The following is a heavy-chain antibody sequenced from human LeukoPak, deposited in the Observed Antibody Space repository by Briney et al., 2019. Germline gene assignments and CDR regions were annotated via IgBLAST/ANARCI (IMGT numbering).Heavy chain of an antibody. CDR1: GYSFTSYW. CDR2: IDPSDSYT. D-gene: IGHD2-2*01. CDR3: ARHGRYCSSTSCYAAPPATNYYYYGMDV. Sequence: GESLKISCKGSGYSFTSYWISWVRQMPGKGLEWMGRIDPSDSYTNYSPSFEGHVTISADKSISTAYLQWSSLKASDTAMYYCARHGRYCSSTSCYAAPPATNYYYYGMDVWGQGTTVTVSS. J-gene: IGHJ6*02. V-gene: IGHV5-10-1*01.